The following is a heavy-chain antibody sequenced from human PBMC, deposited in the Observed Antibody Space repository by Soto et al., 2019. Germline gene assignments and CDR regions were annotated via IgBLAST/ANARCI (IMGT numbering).Heavy chain of an antibody. V-gene: IGHV5-51*01. Sequence: GESLKISCKGSGYSFTSYWIGWVRQMPGKGLEWMGIIYPGDSDTRYSPSFQGKVTITADKSISTAYMQWSSLKASDAAMYYCARKQLVFGAFDIWGQGTLVTVSS. J-gene: IGHJ3*02. D-gene: IGHD6-6*01. CDR3: ARKQLVFGAFDI. CDR1: GYSFTSYW. CDR2: IYPGDSDT.